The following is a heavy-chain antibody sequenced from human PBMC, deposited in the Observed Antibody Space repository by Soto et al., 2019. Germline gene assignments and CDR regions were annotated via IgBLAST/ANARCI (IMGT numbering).Heavy chain of an antibody. Sequence: QVQLQESGPGLVKPSETLSLTCAVSGDSISSYYCMWIRQPSGKGLESIGYLYYGRSANYNPSLRSRVTLSVDTSTNQCSLTLSSMAAADTAVYYCALRSMAVVPEYWGQGTLVTVSS. D-gene: IGHD3-22*01. V-gene: IGHV4-59*01. J-gene: IGHJ4*02. CDR3: ALRSMAVVPEY. CDR2: LYYGRSA. CDR1: GDSISSYY.